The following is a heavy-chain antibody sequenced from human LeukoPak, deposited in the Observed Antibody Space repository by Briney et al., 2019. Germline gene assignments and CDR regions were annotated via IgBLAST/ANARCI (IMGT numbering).Heavy chain of an antibody. V-gene: IGHV4-59*01. CDR1: GASISSSY. J-gene: IGHJ3*02. CDR2: IYYSGST. CDR3: VRGNYDNRGYSNAFDI. Sequence: SGTLSLTCTVSGASISSSYWSWVRQPPGKRLEWIGFIYYSGSTNSHPSLKSRVTISADTSKNQFSLKLSSVTAADTAIYYCVRGNYDNRGYSNAFDIWGQGAMVTVSS. D-gene: IGHD3-22*01.